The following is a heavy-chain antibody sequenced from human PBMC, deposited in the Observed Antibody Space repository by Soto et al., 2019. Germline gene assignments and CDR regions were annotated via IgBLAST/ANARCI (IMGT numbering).Heavy chain of an antibody. Sequence: SETLSLTCTVSGDSINTADYFWGWVRQPPGKSLEWIATIYYNGDAYYNPSLRTRVTISIDTSKNQFSLTLRSVAAADTAVYYCARHAFSNYENNWLESWGQGTLVTVSS. J-gene: IGHJ5*01. CDR1: GDSINTADYF. V-gene: IGHV4-39*01. D-gene: IGHD4-4*01. CDR3: ARHAFSNYENNWLES. CDR2: IYYNGDA.